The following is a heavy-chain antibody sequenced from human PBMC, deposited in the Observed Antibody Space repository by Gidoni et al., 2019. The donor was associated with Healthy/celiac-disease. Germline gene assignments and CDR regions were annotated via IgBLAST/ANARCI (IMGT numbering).Heavy chain of an antibody. V-gene: IGHV3-21*01. Sequence: EVQLVESGGGLVKPGGSLRLSCAASGFPFSSYTMNWVRQAPGKGLEWVSSISSSSSYIYYADSVKGRFTISRDNAKNSLYLQMNSLRAEDTAVYYCARDLGGYEYYYYGMDVWGQGTTVTVSS. CDR3: ARDLGGYEYYYYGMDV. CDR2: ISSSSSYI. D-gene: IGHD5-12*01. J-gene: IGHJ6*02. CDR1: GFPFSSYT.